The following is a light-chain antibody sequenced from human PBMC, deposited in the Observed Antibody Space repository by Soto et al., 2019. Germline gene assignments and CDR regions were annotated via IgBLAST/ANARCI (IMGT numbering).Light chain of an antibody. CDR1: QSVSHF. J-gene: IGKJ4*01. CDR3: QQRTDWPT. CDR2: DTS. V-gene: IGKV3-11*01. Sequence: EIVLTQSPATLSLSPGESATLSCRASQSVSHFLAWYQQKPGQAPRLLIYDTSSRATGIPGRFSGSGSGTDFTLTIDILEPADAAGYYCQQRTDWPTFGGGTKVEI.